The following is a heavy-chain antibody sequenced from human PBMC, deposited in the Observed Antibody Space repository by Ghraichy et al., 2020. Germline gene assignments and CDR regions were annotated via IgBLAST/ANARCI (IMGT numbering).Heavy chain of an antibody. J-gene: IGHJ5*02. Sequence: ESLNISCAVYGGSFSGYYWSWIRQPPGKGLEWIGEINHSGSTNYNPSLKSRVTISVDTSKNQFSLKLSSVTAADTAVYYCARWVVWQQLVPEGFDPWGQGTLVTVSS. CDR2: INHSGST. CDR3: ARWVVWQQLVPEGFDP. D-gene: IGHD6-13*01. CDR1: GGSFSGYY. V-gene: IGHV4-34*01.